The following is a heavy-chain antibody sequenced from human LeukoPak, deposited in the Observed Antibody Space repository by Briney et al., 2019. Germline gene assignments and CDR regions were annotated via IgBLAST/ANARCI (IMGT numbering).Heavy chain of an antibody. J-gene: IGHJ4*02. CDR1: GLTFRSYE. V-gene: IGHV3-48*03. CDR2: ISDVGTT. Sequence: GGSLRLSCTTSGLTFRSYEMSWVRQAPGKGLEWVSYISDVGTTYYADSVKGRFTISRDNAKNSLFLQMNSLRAEDTAVYFCARENSGYDGGFDYWGQGTLVTVSS. D-gene: IGHD5-12*01. CDR3: ARENSGYDGGFDY.